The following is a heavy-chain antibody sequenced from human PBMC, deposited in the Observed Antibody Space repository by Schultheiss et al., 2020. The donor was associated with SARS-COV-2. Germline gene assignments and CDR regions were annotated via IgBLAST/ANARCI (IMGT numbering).Heavy chain of an antibody. J-gene: IGHJ6*03. CDR3: ARGGGAISPYYYYYMDV. CDR1: GFTFSSYA. V-gene: IGHV3-30*04. Sequence: GESLKISCAASGFTFSSYAMHWVRQAPGKGLEWVAVISYDGSNKYYADSVKGRFTISRENAKNSLYLQMNSLRAEDTAVYYCARGGGAISPYYYYYMDVWGKGTTVTVSS. D-gene: IGHD3-10*01. CDR2: ISYDGSNK.